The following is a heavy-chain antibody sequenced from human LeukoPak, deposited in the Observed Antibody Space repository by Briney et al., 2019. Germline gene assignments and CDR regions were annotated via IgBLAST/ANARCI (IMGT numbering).Heavy chain of an antibody. D-gene: IGHD6-19*01. V-gene: IGHV3-74*01. CDR3: ARGGWYGYYFDS. CDR2: INTDGSDT. Sequence: GSLRLSCAASGFTFSTYWMHWVRQALGKGLVWVSRINTDGSDTSYADSVKGRFTISRDNAKNTLYLQMNSLTAEDTAVYYCARGGWYGYYFDSWGRGTLATVSS. J-gene: IGHJ4*02. CDR1: GFTFSTYW.